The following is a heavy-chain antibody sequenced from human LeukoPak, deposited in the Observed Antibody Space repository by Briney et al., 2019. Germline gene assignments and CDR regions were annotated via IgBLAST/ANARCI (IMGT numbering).Heavy chain of an antibody. CDR1: GSAFTNNW. CDR2: IDQWDSDS. Sequence: GESLKISCKGSGSAFTNNWLGWVGQMHGKGLEWMGVIDQWDSDSRYSPSFQGLVTLSADRPISTAYLQWSNQPECEAAGCGCARVDTSMIYYSDSWGQGTLVTVSS. CDR3: ARVDTSMIYYSDS. D-gene: IGHD3/OR15-3a*01. V-gene: IGHV5-51*04. J-gene: IGHJ4*02.